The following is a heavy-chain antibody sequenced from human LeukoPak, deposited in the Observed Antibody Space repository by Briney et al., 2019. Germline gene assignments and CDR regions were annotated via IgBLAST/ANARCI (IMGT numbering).Heavy chain of an antibody. J-gene: IGHJ4*02. CDR3: ARDIENGGNSDSH. CDR2: IIPIFGTA. CDR1: GGTFSSYA. V-gene: IGHV1-69*01. D-gene: IGHD4-23*01. Sequence: GASVKVSCKASGGTFSSYAISWVRQAPGQGLEWMGGIIPIFGTANYAQKFQGRVTITADESTSTAYMELSSLRSEDTAVYYCARDIENGGNSDSHWGQGTLVTVSS.